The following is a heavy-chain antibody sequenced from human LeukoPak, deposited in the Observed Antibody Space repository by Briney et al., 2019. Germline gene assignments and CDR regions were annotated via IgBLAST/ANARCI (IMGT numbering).Heavy chain of an antibody. CDR1: GGTFSSYA. D-gene: IGHD3-22*01. Sequence: SVKVSCKASGGTFSSYAISWVRQAPGQGLEWMGGIIPIFGTANYAQKFQGRVTITADESTSTAYMELSSLRSEDTAVYYCARIPYYYDSSGYYDWGQGTLVTVSS. CDR2: IIPIFGTA. J-gene: IGHJ4*02. V-gene: IGHV1-69*13. CDR3: ARIPYYYDSSGYYD.